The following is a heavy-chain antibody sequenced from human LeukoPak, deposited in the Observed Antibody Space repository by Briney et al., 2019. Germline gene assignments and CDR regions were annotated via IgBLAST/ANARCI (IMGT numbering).Heavy chain of an antibody. J-gene: IGHJ4*02. CDR2: ISSSGSTI. D-gene: IGHD1-26*01. CDR3: ARADSGSYFGTHFDY. Sequence: GGSLRLSCGASGFTFSSYEMNWVRQAPGKGLEWVSYISSSGSTISCADSVKGRFTISSNNAKNSQYLQMNSLRAEGTAVYYCARADSGSYFGTHFDYWGQGTLVTVSS. V-gene: IGHV3-48*03. CDR1: GFTFSSYE.